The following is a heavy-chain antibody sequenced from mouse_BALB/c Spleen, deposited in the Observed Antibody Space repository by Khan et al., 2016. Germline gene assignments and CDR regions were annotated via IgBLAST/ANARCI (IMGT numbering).Heavy chain of an antibody. J-gene: IGHJ4*01. D-gene: IGHD1-1*01. CDR2: INSNGGST. CDR1: GFTFSSYG. V-gene: IGHV5-6-3*01. Sequence: EVELVESGGGLVQPGGSLKLSCAASGFTFSSYGMSWVRQTPDKRLELVATINSNGGSTYYPDSVKGRFTISRDNAKNTLYLQMSSLKSEDTAMYCCARDYYGSSYAMDYWGQGTSVTVSS. CDR3: ARDYYGSSYAMDY.